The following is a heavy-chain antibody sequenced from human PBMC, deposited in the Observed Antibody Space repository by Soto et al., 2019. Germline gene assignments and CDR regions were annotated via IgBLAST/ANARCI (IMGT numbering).Heavy chain of an antibody. J-gene: IGHJ4*02. CDR1: GGSISSSSYY. D-gene: IGHD3-10*01. V-gene: IGHV4-39*01. Sequence: QLQLQESGPGLVKPSETLSLTCTVSGGSISSSSYYWGWIRQPPGKGLEWIGSIYYSGSTYYNPSLKSRVPISVDTSKNQFSLKLSSVTAADSAVYYCARGPGTPYYFDYWGQGTLVTVSS. CDR2: IYYSGST. CDR3: ARGPGTPYYFDY.